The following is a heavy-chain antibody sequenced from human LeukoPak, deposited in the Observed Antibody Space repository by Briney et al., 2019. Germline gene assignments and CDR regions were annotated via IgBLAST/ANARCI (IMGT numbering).Heavy chain of an antibody. J-gene: IGHJ4*02. Sequence: GGSLRLSCAASGFTFDDYAMHWVRQAPGKGLEWVSGISWNSGSIGYADSVKGRFTISRDNAKNSLYLQMNSLRAEDMALYYCAKDMSGSGIEAAGIDYWGQGTLVTVSS. CDR1: GFTFDDYA. D-gene: IGHD6-13*01. CDR3: AKDMSGSGIEAAGIDY. CDR2: ISWNSGSI. V-gene: IGHV3-9*03.